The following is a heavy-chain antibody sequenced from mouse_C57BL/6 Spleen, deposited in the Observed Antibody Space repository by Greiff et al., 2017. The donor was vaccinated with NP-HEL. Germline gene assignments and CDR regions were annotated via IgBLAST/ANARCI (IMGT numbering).Heavy chain of an antibody. CDR1: GFTFSSYA. Sequence: EVQVVESGGGLVKPGGSLKLSCAASGFTFSSYAMSWVRQTPEKRLEWVATISDGGSYTYYPDNVKGRFTISRDNAKNNLYLQMSHLKSEDTAMYYCARDPPPITTVAFDYWGQGTTLTVSS. J-gene: IGHJ2*01. D-gene: IGHD1-1*01. CDR2: ISDGGSYT. V-gene: IGHV5-4*01. CDR3: ARDPPPITTVAFDY.